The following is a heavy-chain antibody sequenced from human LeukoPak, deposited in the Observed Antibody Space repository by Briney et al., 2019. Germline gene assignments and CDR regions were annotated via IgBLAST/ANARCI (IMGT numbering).Heavy chain of an antibody. V-gene: IGHV4-34*01. J-gene: IGHJ4*02. CDR1: GGSFSGYY. CDR3: ARGRTYGSGSIRY. D-gene: IGHD3-10*01. Sequence: SETLSLTCAVYGGSFSGYYWSWIRQPPGKGLEWIGEINHSGSTNYNPSLKSRVTISVDTSKNQFSLKLSSVTATDTAVYYCARGRTYGSGSIRYWGQGTLVTVSS. CDR2: INHSGST.